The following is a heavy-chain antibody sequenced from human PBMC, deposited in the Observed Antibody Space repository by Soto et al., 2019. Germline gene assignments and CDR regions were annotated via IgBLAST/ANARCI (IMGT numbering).Heavy chain of an antibody. D-gene: IGHD2-2*01. V-gene: IGHV1-69*02. Sequence: SVKVSCAASGGTFSSYTISWVRQAPGQGLEWMGRIIPILGIANYAQKFQGRVTITADKSTSTAYMELSSLRSEDTAVYYCARTVSDCSSTSCHDYWGQGTLVTVSS. CDR2: IIPILGIA. CDR1: GGTFSSYT. J-gene: IGHJ4*02. CDR3: ARTVSDCSSTSCHDY.